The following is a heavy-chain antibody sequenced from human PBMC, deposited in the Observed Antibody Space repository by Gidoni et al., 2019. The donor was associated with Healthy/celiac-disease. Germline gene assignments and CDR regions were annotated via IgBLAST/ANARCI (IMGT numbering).Heavy chain of an antibody. CDR3: ARDEGFGERNWFDP. Sequence: QAQLLQSGAEVPKPASSVKVSCKASGGTCSSYAISWGRQAPGQGLEWMGGIIPIFGTANYAQKFQGSVTITADESTNTAYMELSSLRSEDTAVYYCARDEGFGERNWFDPWGQGTLVTVSS. CDR1: GGTCSSYA. CDR2: IIPIFGTA. V-gene: IGHV1-69*01. D-gene: IGHD3-10*01. J-gene: IGHJ5*02.